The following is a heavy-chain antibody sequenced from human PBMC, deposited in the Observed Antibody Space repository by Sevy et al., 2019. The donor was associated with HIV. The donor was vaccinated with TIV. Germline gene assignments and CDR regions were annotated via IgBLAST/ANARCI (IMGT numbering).Heavy chain of an antibody. D-gene: IGHD3-10*01. V-gene: IGHV4-61*02. CDR3: ARADYYGSGSIDY. J-gene: IGHJ4*02. CDR1: GGSISSNFYY. Sequence: SETLSLTCTVSGGSISSNFYYWIWIRQPAGKGLEWIGRIFTTGTTNYNPSLKSRVTMSVDTSKNQFSLKLSSVTAADTAVYYCARADYYGSGSIDYWGQGTLVTVSS. CDR2: IFTTGTT.